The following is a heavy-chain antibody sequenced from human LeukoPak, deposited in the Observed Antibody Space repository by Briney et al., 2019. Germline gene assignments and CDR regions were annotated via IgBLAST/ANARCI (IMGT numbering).Heavy chain of an antibody. D-gene: IGHD6-19*01. CDR3: ARAQWRTYTYYYMDV. Sequence: GGSLRLSCAASGFTVSFNYMSWVRQAPGKGLEWISVIYSGGSTYYADSVKGRFTISRDDSKNTLYLQMNSLRAEDTAIYYCARAQWRTYTYYYMDVWGKGTTVTVSS. CDR1: GFTVSFNY. CDR2: IYSGGST. V-gene: IGHV3-53*01. J-gene: IGHJ6*03.